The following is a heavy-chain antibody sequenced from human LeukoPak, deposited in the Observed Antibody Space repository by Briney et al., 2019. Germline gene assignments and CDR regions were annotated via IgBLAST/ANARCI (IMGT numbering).Heavy chain of an antibody. CDR1: GFTFSSYG. V-gene: IGHV3-30*18. J-gene: IGHJ4*02. D-gene: IGHD3-10*01. CDR2: ISYDGSRK. CDR3: AKDLRGVAFSYFDY. Sequence: PGGSLRLSCAASGFTFSSYGMHWVRQAPGKGLEWLAVISYDGSRKSYADSVKGRFTISKDNSKNKLYLQMNSLRAEETAVYYCAKDLRGVAFSYFDYWGQGTLVTVSS.